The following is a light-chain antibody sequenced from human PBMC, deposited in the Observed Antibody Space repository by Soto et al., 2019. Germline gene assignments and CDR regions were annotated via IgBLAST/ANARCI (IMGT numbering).Light chain of an antibody. CDR1: QDISNY. Sequence: DLQMTQSPSSLSASVGDRVTITCQASQDISNYLNWYQQKPGKAPKLLIYDASNVETGIPSRFSGSGAGTDFTFTISSLQPEDIGAYYCQQYDNLPHTFGQGMELEIK. V-gene: IGKV1-33*01. CDR3: QQYDNLPHT. CDR2: DAS. J-gene: IGKJ2*01.